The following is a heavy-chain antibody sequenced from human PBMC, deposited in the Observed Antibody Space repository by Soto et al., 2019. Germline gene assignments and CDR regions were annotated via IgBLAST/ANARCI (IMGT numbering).Heavy chain of an antibody. CDR3: ARTPMGSSNPPHHFDY. CDR1: GGSISSYY. CDR2: IYYSGST. J-gene: IGHJ4*02. Sequence: SETLSLTCTVSGGSISSYYWSWIRQPPGKGLEWIGYIYYSGSTNYNPSLKSRVTISVDTSKNQFSLKLSSVTAADTAVYYCARTPMGSSNPPHHFDYWGQGTLVTVSS. V-gene: IGHV4-59*01. D-gene: IGHD6-13*01.